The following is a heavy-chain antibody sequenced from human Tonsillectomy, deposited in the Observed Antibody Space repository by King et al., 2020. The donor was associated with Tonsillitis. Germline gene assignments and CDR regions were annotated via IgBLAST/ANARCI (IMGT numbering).Heavy chain of an antibody. CDR2: MNPNSGNT. V-gene: IGHV1-8*01. CDR3: VRGGGYYDSTGHYRLDPPDY. J-gene: IGHJ4*02. D-gene: IGHD3-22*01. Sequence: VQLVESGAEVKKPGASVKVSCEASGYTFHSYDINWVRQATGQGLEWMGWMNPNSGNTDYAQKFQGRVTMTRSTPITTAYMELSSLTSDDTAVYYCVRGGGYYDSTGHYRLDPPDYWGQGTLVTVSS. CDR1: GYTFHSYD.